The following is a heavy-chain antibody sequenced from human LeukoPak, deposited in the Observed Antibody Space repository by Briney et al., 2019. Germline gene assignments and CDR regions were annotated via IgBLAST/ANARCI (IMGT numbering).Heavy chain of an antibody. J-gene: IGHJ4*02. D-gene: IGHD3-10*01. Sequence: ASVKVSCKASGYSFTDYYVHWVRQAPGQGLEWVGLLNPNSGDTNYAQKFQGRVTMIRDTSINTAYMELSRLRSDDTAVYYCARTYYYGSGTYYGDYWGQGTLVTVSS. CDR2: LNPNSGDT. CDR1: GYSFTDYY. CDR3: ARTYYYGSGTYYGDY. V-gene: IGHV1-2*02.